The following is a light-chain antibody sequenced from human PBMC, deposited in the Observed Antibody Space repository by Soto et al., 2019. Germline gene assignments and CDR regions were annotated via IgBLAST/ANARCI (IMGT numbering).Light chain of an antibody. CDR3: IQATQFPGT. V-gene: IGKV2-24*01. CDR2: KIS. Sequence: DIVMTQSPLSSSVTLGQPASISCKSSQSLVHGDGNTYLSWLHQRPGQPPRLLIYKISKRSSGVPDSLSGSGVGADFTLKISRVEAEDVGVYYCIQATQFPGTFGQGTKLEI. J-gene: IGKJ2*01. CDR1: QSLVHGDGNTY.